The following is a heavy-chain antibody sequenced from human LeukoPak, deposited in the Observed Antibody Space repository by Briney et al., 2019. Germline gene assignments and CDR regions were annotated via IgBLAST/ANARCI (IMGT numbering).Heavy chain of an antibody. J-gene: IGHJ5*02. CDR2: ISWSSGSI. Sequence: TGGSLRLSCAASGVTFDDYAMHWVRQAPGKGLEWVSGISWSSGSIGYADSVKGRFTISRDNAKNSLYLQMNSLRAEDTALYYCAKSKGYSSSWYVGGWFDPWGQGTLVTVSS. V-gene: IGHV3-9*01. CDR1: GVTFDDYA. CDR3: AKSKGYSSSWYVGGWFDP. D-gene: IGHD6-13*01.